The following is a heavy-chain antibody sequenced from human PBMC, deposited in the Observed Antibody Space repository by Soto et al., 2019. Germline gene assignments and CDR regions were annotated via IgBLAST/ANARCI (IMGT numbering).Heavy chain of an antibody. V-gene: IGHV5-51*01. CDR2: INPGNSET. CDR3: ARPHLNNVDS. J-gene: IGHJ4*02. D-gene: IGHD1-20*01. Sequence: PGESLKLSCQSSGYSFINYWIGWVRQMPGKGLEWMAIINPGNSETRYSPSFQGQVTVSADKSISTVYLQWSSLKASDTAMYFCARPHLNNVDSWGQGTLVTVS. CDR1: GYSFINYW.